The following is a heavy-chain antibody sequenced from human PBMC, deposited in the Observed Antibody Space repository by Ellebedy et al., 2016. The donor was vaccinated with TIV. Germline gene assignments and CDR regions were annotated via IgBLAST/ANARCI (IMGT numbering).Heavy chain of an antibody. V-gene: IGHV1-3*01. J-gene: IGHJ1*01. D-gene: IGHD2-15*01. CDR1: GYTFTSYA. Sequence: ASVKVSXXASGYTFTSYAMHWVRQAPGQRLEWMGWINAGNGNTKYSQKFQGRVTITRDTSASTAYMELSSLRSEDTAVYYCAGGGPGYCSGGSCYPHGPFQHWGQGTLVTVSS. CDR3: AGGGPGYCSGGSCYPHGPFQH. CDR2: INAGNGNT.